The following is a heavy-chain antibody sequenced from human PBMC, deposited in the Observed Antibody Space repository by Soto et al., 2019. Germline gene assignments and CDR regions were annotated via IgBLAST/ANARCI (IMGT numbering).Heavy chain of an antibody. CDR1: GGSISSYY. D-gene: IGHD2-8*02. Sequence: SETLSLTCTVSGGSISSYYWSWIRQPPGKGLEWIGYFYYSGTSNYNPSLKSRVTISVDTSENQFSLKLGSVTAADTAVYYCARTGGIYGWYPYFFDYWGQGTLVTVSA. V-gene: IGHV4-59*01. CDR2: FYYSGTS. J-gene: IGHJ4*02. CDR3: ARTGGIYGWYPYFFDY.